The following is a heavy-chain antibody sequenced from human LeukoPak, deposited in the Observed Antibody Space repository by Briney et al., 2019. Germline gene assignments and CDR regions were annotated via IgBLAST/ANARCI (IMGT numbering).Heavy chain of an antibody. J-gene: IGHJ3*02. CDR3: ARRPPALGAFDI. CDR2: IYYSDSGKM. V-gene: IGHV4-39*01. Sequence: SETLSLTCTVSGGSISRSFYYWGWIRQSPGKGLEWIGGIYYSDSGKMYYNPSLKSRVTMSADTSKNQFSLRVSSVTAADTAVYYCARRPPALGAFDIWGQGTMVSVSS. CDR1: GGSISRSFYY.